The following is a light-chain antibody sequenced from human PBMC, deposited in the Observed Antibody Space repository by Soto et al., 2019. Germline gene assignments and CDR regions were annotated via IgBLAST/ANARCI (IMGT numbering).Light chain of an antibody. V-gene: IGLV1-40*01. Sequence: QSVLTHPPSVSGAPGQRVTISCTGSSSNIGAGYDVHWYQQLPGTAPKLLIYRNDNRPSGVPDRFSGSKSGTSASLAITGLQAEDEADYYCQSFDSGLRDYVFGTGTKLTVL. CDR2: RND. J-gene: IGLJ1*01. CDR3: QSFDSGLRDYV. CDR1: SSNIGAGYD.